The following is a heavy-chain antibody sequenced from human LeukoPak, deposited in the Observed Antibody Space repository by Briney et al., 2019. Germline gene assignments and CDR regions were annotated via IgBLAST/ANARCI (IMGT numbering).Heavy chain of an antibody. CDR3: ASLGANDY. Sequence: GRSLRLSCAASGFTFDDYAMHWVRQAPGKGLEWVSGISWNSGSIGYADSVKGRFTISRDNAKNSLYLQMNSLRAEDMALYYCASLGANDYWGQGTLVTVSS. CDR2: ISWNSGSI. D-gene: IGHD1-26*01. J-gene: IGHJ4*02. CDR1: GFTFDDYA. V-gene: IGHV3-9*03.